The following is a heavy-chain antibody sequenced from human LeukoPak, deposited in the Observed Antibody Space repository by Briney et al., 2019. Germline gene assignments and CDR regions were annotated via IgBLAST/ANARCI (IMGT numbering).Heavy chain of an antibody. CDR3: ARGDSSGYSDDVFDI. Sequence: SVKVSCKASGGTFSNYDVSWVRQAPGQGLERMGRISLIFGTTNYAQNFQGRVTITTDESTSTAYMELSSLRSEDTAVYYCARGDSSGYSDDVFDIWGQGTMVTVSS. D-gene: IGHD3-22*01. CDR2: ISLIFGTT. J-gene: IGHJ3*02. CDR1: GGTFSNYD. V-gene: IGHV1-69*05.